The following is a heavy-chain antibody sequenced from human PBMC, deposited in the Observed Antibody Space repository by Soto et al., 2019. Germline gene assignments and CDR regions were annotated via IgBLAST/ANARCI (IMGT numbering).Heavy chain of an antibody. Sequence: QVQLVESGGGVVQPGRSLRLSCAASGFTFSSYGMHWVRQAPGKGLEWVAVIWYDGSIKSYADSVKGRLTISRDNSRNRLYLQINSLRAEDTAVYFCAKDNSGWVHDAFDMWGQGTMVTVSS. D-gene: IGHD6-19*01. CDR1: GFTFSSYG. CDR2: IWYDGSIK. CDR3: AKDNSGWVHDAFDM. V-gene: IGHV3-33*06. J-gene: IGHJ3*02.